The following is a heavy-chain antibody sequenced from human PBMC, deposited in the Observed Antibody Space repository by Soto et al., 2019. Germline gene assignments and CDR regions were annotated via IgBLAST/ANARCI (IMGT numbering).Heavy chain of an antibody. Sequence: GESLKISCKALGYTFTNYWIGWVRQTPGKGLEWMGISFPGDSDTRYNPSFEGQVTVTADESISTAYLQWNTLNASDTAMYYCVRPNFGALTHFDFWGQGTLVTVSS. CDR1: GYTFTNYW. V-gene: IGHV5-51*01. CDR3: VRPNFGALTHFDF. D-gene: IGHD3-16*01. CDR2: SFPGDSDT. J-gene: IGHJ4*02.